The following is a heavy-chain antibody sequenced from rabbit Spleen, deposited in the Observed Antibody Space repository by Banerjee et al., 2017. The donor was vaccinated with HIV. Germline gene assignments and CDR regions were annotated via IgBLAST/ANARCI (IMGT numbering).Heavy chain of an antibody. CDR3: ARDLVGVIGWNFYL. V-gene: IGHV1S40*01. D-gene: IGHD1-1*01. J-gene: IGHJ4*01. Sequence: QSLEESGGDLVKPGASLTLTCTASGFDLSSYYYMCWVRQAPGKGLEWIACIYAGSSDSTYYATWAKGRFTVSKASSTTVTLQMTSLTAADTATYFCARDLVGVIGWNFYLWGQGTLVTVS. CDR1: GFDLSSYYY. CDR2: IYAGSSDST.